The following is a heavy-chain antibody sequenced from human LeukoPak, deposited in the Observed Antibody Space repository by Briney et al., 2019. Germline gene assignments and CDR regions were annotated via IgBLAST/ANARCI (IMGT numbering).Heavy chain of an antibody. CDR1: VYTFTSHD. CDR2: MNPTSGYT. CDR3: ARMRGYSLGYWYLDV. Sequence: ASVKVSCKAAVYTFTSHDTNCVCHAPEQGLEWMGWMNPTSGYTGYAQKFQGRITLTRDTSISTAYMELSSLRSDDAAVYYCARMRGYSLGYWYLDVWGRGTLVSVSS. V-gene: IGHV1-8*01. D-gene: IGHD5-18*01. J-gene: IGHJ2*01.